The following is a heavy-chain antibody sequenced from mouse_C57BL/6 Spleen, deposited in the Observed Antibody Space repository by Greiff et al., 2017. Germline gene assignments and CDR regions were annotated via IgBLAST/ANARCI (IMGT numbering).Heavy chain of an antibody. D-gene: IGHD1-1*01. Sequence: VKLMESGAELMKPGASVKLSCKATGYTFTGYWIEWVKQRPGHGLEWIGEILPGSGSTNYNEKFKGKATFTADTSSNTAYMQLSSLTTEDSAIXYCARWRYYYDSSSFGYWGQGTTLTVSS. V-gene: IGHV1-9*01. J-gene: IGHJ2*01. CDR2: ILPGSGST. CDR1: GYTFTGYW. CDR3: ARWRYYYDSSSFGY.